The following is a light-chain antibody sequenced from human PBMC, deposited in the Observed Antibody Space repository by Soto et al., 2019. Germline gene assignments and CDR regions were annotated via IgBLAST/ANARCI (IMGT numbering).Light chain of an antibody. CDR2: AVT. CDR3: SSSTSTYDLL. J-gene: IGLJ3*02. CDR1: SSDVGGYNY. V-gene: IGLV2-14*01. Sequence: QSALTQPASVSGSPGQSITISCTGTSSDVGGYNYVSWYQHHPGKAPKLLIYAVTNRPSEVSDRFSGSKSGNTASLTISGLQSEDEADYYCSSSTSTYDLLFGGGTKLTVL.